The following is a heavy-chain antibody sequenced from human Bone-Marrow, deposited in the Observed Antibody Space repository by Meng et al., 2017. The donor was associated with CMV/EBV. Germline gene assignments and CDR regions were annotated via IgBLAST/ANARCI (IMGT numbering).Heavy chain of an antibody. J-gene: IGHJ4*02. CDR2: ISYDGSNK. CDR3: ARLGVVPAASPDGLFDY. Sequence: GESLKISCAASGFTFSSYAMHWVRQAPGKGLEGVAVISYDGSNKYYADSVKGRFTISRDNSKNTLYLQMNSLRAEDTAVYYCARLGVVPAASPDGLFDYWGQGTLVTVSS. V-gene: IGHV3-30-3*01. CDR1: GFTFSSYA. D-gene: IGHD2-2*01.